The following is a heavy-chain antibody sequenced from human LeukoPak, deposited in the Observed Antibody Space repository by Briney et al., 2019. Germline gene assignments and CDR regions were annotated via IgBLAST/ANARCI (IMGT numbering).Heavy chain of an antibody. D-gene: IGHD3-3*01. CDR2: INPNSGGT. Sequence: ASVTVSCKASGYTFTGYYMHWVRQAPGQGLEWMGWINPNSGGTNYAQKFQGWVTMTRDTSISTAYMELSRLRSDDTAVYYCARARHDFWSGYFHFDYWGQGTLVTVSS. V-gene: IGHV1-2*04. CDR3: ARARHDFWSGYFHFDY. CDR1: GYTFTGYY. J-gene: IGHJ4*02.